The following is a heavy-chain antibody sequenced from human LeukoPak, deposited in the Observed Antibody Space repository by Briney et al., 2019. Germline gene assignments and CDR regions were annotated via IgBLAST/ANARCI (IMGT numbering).Heavy chain of an antibody. V-gene: IGHV3-7*01. Sequence: GGSLRLSCAASGFTFSSCWMGWVRQAPGKGLEGVANIKQDGSEKYYVDSVKGRFTISRDNAKNSLYLQMNSLRVEDTAVYYCARTNTMVTPRHFDYWGQGTLVTVSS. D-gene: IGHD4-23*01. CDR1: GFTFSSCW. CDR2: IKQDGSEK. J-gene: IGHJ4*02. CDR3: ARTNTMVTPRHFDY.